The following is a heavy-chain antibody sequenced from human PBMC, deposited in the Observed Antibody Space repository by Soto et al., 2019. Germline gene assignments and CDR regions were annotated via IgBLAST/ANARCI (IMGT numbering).Heavy chain of an antibody. D-gene: IGHD6-19*01. CDR1: GASISSYY. Sequence: SETLSLTCSVSGASISSYYYTWIRQTPGKGLEWIGYIYLGGSINYNPSFKSRVIISVDTSKNQFSVRLNSVTAADTAVYYCARASAVAGPVGYWGQGTLVTVSS. V-gene: IGHV4-59*12. CDR3: ARASAVAGPVGY. J-gene: IGHJ4*02. CDR2: IYLGGSI.